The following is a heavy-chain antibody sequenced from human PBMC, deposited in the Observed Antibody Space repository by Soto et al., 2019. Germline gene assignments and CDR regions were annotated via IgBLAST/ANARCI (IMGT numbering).Heavy chain of an antibody. CDR1: GFTFSSYA. CDR2: ISYDGNNQ. J-gene: IGHJ4*02. D-gene: IGHD2-2*01. Sequence: VPLVESGGGVVQPGRSLRLSCAASGFTFSSYAMNWVRQAPGKGLEWVALISYDGNNQYYADSVKGRFTISRDSSKNTLDLQMNSLRDADTAFYYCGRCSSTSCHLGSDYWGQGTLVTVSS. CDR3: GRCSSTSCHLGSDY. V-gene: IGHV3-30-3*01.